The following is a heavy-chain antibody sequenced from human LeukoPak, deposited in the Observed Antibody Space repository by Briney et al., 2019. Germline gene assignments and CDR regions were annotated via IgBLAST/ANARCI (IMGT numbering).Heavy chain of an antibody. CDR1: GFTFNSFA. Sequence: PGGSLRLSCVASGFTFNSFAMHWARQAPGKGLEWVAFIQYDGSEKVYADSVRGRFTISRDSSKNTLYLQMNSLRAEDTAVYYCAKEEAWGVNAFDYWGQGTLVTVSS. CDR2: IQYDGSEK. V-gene: IGHV3-30*02. D-gene: IGHD3-10*01. CDR3: AKEEAWGVNAFDY. J-gene: IGHJ4*02.